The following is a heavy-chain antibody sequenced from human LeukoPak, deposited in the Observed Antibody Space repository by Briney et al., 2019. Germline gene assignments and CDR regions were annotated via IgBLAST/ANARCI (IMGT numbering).Heavy chain of an antibody. V-gene: IGHV3-7*01. CDR3: ARTRRRSIAYYYDSSGPGDYFDY. CDR1: GFTFSSYW. J-gene: IGHJ4*02. Sequence: SGGSLRLSCAASGFTFSSYWMSWVRQAPGKGLEWVANIKQDGSGKYYVDSVKGRFTISRDNAKNSLYLQMNSLRAEDTAVYYCARTRRRSIAYYYDSSGPGDYFDYWGQGTLVTVSS. D-gene: IGHD3-22*01. CDR2: IKQDGSGK.